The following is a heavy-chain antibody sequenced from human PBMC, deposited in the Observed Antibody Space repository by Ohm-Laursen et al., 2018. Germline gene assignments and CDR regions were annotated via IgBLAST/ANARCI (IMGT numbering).Heavy chain of an antibody. D-gene: IGHD3-10*01. J-gene: IGHJ5*02. V-gene: IGHV1-46*01. CDR1: GYTFTSYY. CDR3: ARVHVTTDYGSGPWWFDP. Sequence: GASVKVSCKASGYTFTSYYMHWVRQAPGQGLEWMGIINPSGGSTSYAQKFQGRVTMTRDTSISTAYMELSRLRSDDTAVYYCARVHVTTDYGSGPWWFDPWGQGTLVTVSS. CDR2: INPSGGST.